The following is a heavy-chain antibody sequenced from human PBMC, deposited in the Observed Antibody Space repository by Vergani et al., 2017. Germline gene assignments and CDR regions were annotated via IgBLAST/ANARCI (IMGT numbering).Heavy chain of an antibody. V-gene: IGHV3-21*01. J-gene: IGHJ4*02. D-gene: IGHD5-12*01. Sequence: EVQLVESGGGLVKPPGPLRLSCAASGSTFSSYSMNWVRQAPGQGLEWVSSISSSSSYIYYAGSVKGRFTISRDNAKNSLFLQMNSLRAEDTAVYYCARPAGVGVVATVDYWGQGTLVTVSS. CDR1: GSTFSSYS. CDR3: ARPAGVGVVATVDY. CDR2: ISSSSSYI.